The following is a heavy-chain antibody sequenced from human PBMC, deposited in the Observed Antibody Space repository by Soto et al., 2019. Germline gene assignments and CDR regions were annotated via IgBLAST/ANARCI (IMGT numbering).Heavy chain of an antibody. J-gene: IGHJ4*02. CDR3: ARGSFISNGYDSGWYIAH. D-gene: IGHD6-19*01. CDR2: MNPDSGST. V-gene: IGHV1-8*01. Sequence: QVQLVQSGAEVKKPGASVKVFCKPSGYPFTSYHVNWVRQAPGQGPEWMGWMNPDSGSTDYALKFQGRLTMTRNSSLNTAYLELRSLTSENTAIYSCARGSFISNGYDSGWYIAHWGQGTHVIVSS. CDR1: GYPFTSYH.